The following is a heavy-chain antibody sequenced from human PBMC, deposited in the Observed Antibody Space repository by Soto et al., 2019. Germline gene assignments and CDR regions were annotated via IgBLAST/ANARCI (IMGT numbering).Heavy chain of an antibody. Sequence: SETLSLTCAVYGGSFNDYYWSWIRQSPGKGLEWIGEINHGGITNYNPSLKSRVTISVDTSKNQFSLKVNSVTAADTAVYYCATYYGSGGFFYCGQRALVTVSS. D-gene: IGHD3-10*01. V-gene: IGHV4-34*01. CDR3: ATYYGSGGFFY. CDR2: INHGGIT. CDR1: GGSFNDYY. J-gene: IGHJ4*02.